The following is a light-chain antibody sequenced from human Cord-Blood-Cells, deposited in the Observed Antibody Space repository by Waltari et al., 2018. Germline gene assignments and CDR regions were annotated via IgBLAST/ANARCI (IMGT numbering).Light chain of an antibody. Sequence: DNQMMQTPSSLSASLRDRVTITCRASHSISSDLNWYQQKPGKAPKLRIYAASSLQSGVPSRFSGSGSGTDFTLTISSLQPEDFATYYCQQSYSTPPWTFGQGTKVEIK. CDR3: QQSYSTPPWT. CDR1: HSISSD. CDR2: AAS. J-gene: IGKJ1*01. V-gene: IGKV1-39*01.